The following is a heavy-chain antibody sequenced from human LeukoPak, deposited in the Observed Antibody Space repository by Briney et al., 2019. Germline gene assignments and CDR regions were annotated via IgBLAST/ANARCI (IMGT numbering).Heavy chain of an antibody. J-gene: IGHJ4*02. D-gene: IGHD6-19*01. Sequence: GGSLRLSCAASGFTFSSYAMSWVRQAPGKGLEWVSDISGSGGSTYYADSVEGRFTISRDNSKNTLYLQMNSLRAEDTAVYYCARDPVTVAGTRWFDYWGQGTLVTVSS. CDR3: ARDPVTVAGTRWFDY. CDR1: GFTFSSYA. CDR2: ISGSGGST. V-gene: IGHV3-23*01.